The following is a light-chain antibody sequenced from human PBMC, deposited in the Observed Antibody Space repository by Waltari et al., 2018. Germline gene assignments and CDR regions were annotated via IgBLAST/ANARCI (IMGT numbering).Light chain of an antibody. CDR2: EVT. Sequence: QSALTQPASVSGSPGQSITISCTGTSSAVGSYNYVPWYQQHPGKAPKLLIFEVTDRPSGVSNRFSGSKSGNTASLTISGLQAEDEADYYCSSYTRTTTLYVFGTGTKVTVL. J-gene: IGLJ1*01. V-gene: IGLV2-14*03. CDR1: SSAVGSYNY. CDR3: SSYTRTTTLYV.